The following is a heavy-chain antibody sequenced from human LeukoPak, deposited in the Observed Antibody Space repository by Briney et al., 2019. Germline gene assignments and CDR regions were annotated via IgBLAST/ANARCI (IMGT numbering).Heavy chain of an antibody. CDR3: ARDSPDCGSTTCYKDWFDP. CDR1: GGSISSGTYY. CDR2: VYYSGST. J-gene: IGHJ5*02. D-gene: IGHD2-2*02. V-gene: IGHV4-39*07. Sequence: SETLSLTCTVSGGSISSGTYYWGWIRQPPGKGLQWIGSVYYSGSTYYNPSLQSRVTISVDTSKNHFSLKLSSATAADTAVYYCARDSPDCGSTTCYKDWFDPWGQGTLVTVSS.